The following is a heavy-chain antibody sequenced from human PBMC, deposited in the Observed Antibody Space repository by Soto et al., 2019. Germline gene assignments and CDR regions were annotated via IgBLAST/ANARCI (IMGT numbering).Heavy chain of an antibody. D-gene: IGHD5-12*01. V-gene: IGHV1-18*04. J-gene: IGHJ4*02. CDR3: ARATDGYSGYDFGESPEQFDY. CDR1: GYTFTSYG. CDR2: ISAYNGNT. Sequence: QVQLVQSGAEVKKPGASVKVSCKASGYTFTSYGISWVRQAPGQGLAWMGWISAYNGNTNYAQKLQGRVTMTTDTATSTAYMELRSLRSEDTAVYYCARATDGYSGYDFGESPEQFDYWGQGTLVTVSS.